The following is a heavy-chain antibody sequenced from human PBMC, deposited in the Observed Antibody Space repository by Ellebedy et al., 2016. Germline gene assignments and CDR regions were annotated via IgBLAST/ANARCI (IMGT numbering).Heavy chain of an antibody. J-gene: IGHJ3*02. CDR3: ARDVSAYSYQSWMGDAFDI. Sequence: ASVKVSCKASGYTFTSYGISWVRQAPGQGLECMGWISTYNGNTNYAQKLQGRVTMTTDTSTSTAYMELRSLRSDDTAVYYCARDVSAYSYQSWMGDAFDIWGQGTMVTVSS. CDR1: GYTFTSYG. D-gene: IGHD5-18*01. V-gene: IGHV1-18*01. CDR2: ISTYNGNT.